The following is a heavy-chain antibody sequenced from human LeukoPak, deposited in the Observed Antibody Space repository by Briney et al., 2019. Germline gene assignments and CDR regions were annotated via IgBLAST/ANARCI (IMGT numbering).Heavy chain of an antibody. CDR1: GFTVSGYS. Sequence: PGGSLRLSCAASGFTVSGYSMSWVRQAPGKGLEWVSAISGSGSYTDYADSVKGRFIISRDNSKNTLYLQMNSLRVEDTAVYYCARDLRDLGPRITMIDSWGQGTLVTVSS. D-gene: IGHD3-22*01. CDR2: ISGSGSYT. J-gene: IGHJ4*02. CDR3: ARDLRDLGPRITMIDS. V-gene: IGHV3-23*01.